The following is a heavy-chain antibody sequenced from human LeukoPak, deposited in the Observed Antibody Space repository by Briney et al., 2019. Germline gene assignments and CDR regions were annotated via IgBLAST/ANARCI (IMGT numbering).Heavy chain of an antibody. CDR2: ISYDGSNK. CDR3: ARGTRIVVVPAAIPHNWFDP. J-gene: IGHJ5*02. Sequence: GGSLRLSCAASGFTFSSYAMHWVRQAPGKGLEWVAVISYDGSNKYYADSVKDRFTISRDNSKNTLYLQMNSLRAEDTAVYYCARGTRIVVVPAAIPHNWFDPWGQGTLVTVSS. D-gene: IGHD2-2*02. V-gene: IGHV3-30-3*01. CDR1: GFTFSSYA.